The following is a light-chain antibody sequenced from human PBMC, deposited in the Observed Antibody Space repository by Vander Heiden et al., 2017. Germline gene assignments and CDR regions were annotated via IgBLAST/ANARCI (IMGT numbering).Light chain of an antibody. J-gene: IGKJ4*01. CDR3: QQSYSTPT. Sequence: DIQMTQSPSSLSASVGDRVAITCRTSQTIGKYINWYQQKPGKPPNLLIYAISNLQSGVPSRFSGSGSGSDFTLTINGLQPEDFATYYCQQSYSTPTFGGGTKVEIK. CDR2: AIS. CDR1: QTIGKY. V-gene: IGKV1-39*01.